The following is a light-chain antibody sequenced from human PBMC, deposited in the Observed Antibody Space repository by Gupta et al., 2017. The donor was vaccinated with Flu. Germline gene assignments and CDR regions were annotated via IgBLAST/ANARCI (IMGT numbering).Light chain of an antibody. CDR3: QQYYSDPHT. V-gene: IGKV4-1*01. J-gene: IGKJ2*01. CDR1: RSGWGSSKNKNY. Sequence: SLGAGATINCNSSRSGWGSSKNKNYLTWYQPKPGQPPKLLIYWASSRESGVPDRFSGSGSGTDFTLTISSLQAEDVAVYYCQQYYSDPHTFGQGTKLDIK. CDR2: WAS.